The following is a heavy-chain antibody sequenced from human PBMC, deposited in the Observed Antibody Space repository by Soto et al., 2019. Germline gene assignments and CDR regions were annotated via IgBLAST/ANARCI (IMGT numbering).Heavy chain of an antibody. CDR3: AKDLRTSWIFGNFDS. CDR2: IAFNSGNT. Sequence: LRLSCAASGFTFDDYAMHWVRQAPGKGLEWVSGIAFNSGNTAYADSVKGRFTISRDNAKNSLYLQMNSLRAEDTALYYCAKDLRTSWIFGNFDSWGQGTLVTVSS. V-gene: IGHV3-9*01. D-gene: IGHD3-3*01. CDR1: GFTFDDYA. J-gene: IGHJ4*02.